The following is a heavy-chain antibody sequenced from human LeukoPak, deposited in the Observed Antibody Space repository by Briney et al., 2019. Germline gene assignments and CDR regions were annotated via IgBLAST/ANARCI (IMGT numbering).Heavy chain of an antibody. CDR1: GGSISSGSYY. Sequence: PSETLSLTCTVSGGSISSGSYYWSWIRQPAGKGLEWIGRIYTSGSTNYNPSLKSRVTISVDTSKNQFSLKLSSVTAADTAVYYCARASSSWYLQKHYYYYYMDVWGKGTTVTVSS. D-gene: IGHD6-13*01. J-gene: IGHJ6*03. V-gene: IGHV4-61*02. CDR3: ARASSSWYLQKHYYYYYMDV. CDR2: IYTSGST.